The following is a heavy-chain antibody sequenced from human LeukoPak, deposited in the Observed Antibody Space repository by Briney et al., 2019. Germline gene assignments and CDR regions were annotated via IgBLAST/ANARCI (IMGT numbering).Heavy chain of an antibody. CDR1: GFTFSSYA. CDR2: ISGSGGST. V-gene: IGHV3-23*01. J-gene: IGHJ6*02. CDR3: AKGLSGVRGPYYGMDV. Sequence: GGSLRLSCAASGFTFSSYAMSWVRQAPGKGLEWVSAISGSGGSTYYADSVEGRFTISRDNSKNTLYLQMNSLRAEDTAVYYCAKGLSGVRGPYYGMDVWGQGTTVTVSS. D-gene: IGHD3-10*01.